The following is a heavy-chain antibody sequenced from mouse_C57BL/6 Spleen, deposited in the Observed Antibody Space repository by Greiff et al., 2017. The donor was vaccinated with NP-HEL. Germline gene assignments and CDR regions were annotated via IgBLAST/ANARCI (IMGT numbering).Heavy chain of an antibody. V-gene: IGHV8-12*01. CDR2: IYWDDDK. CDR1: GFSLSTSGMG. D-gene: IGHD1-1*01. CDR3: ARKRYYGSSLYYAMDY. Sequence: VKLQESGPGILQSSQTLSLTCSFSGFSLSTSGMGVSWIRQPSGKGLEWLAHIYWDDDKRYNPSLKSRLTISKDTSRNQVFLKITSVDTADTATYYCARKRYYGSSLYYAMDYWGQGTSVTVSS. J-gene: IGHJ4*01.